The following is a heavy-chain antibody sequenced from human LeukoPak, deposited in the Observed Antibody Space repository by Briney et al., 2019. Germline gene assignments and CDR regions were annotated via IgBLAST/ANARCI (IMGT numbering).Heavy chain of an antibody. CDR2: IYYSGST. D-gene: IGHD6-13*01. Sequence: SETLSLTCTVSGGSISSGGYYWSWIRQHPGKGLEWIGYIYYSGSTYYNPSLKSRVTISVDTSKNQFSLKLSSVTAADTAVYYCAKASSSWINGRFDYWGQGTLVTVSS. J-gene: IGHJ4*02. CDR1: GGSISSGGYY. CDR3: AKASSSWINGRFDY. V-gene: IGHV4-31*03.